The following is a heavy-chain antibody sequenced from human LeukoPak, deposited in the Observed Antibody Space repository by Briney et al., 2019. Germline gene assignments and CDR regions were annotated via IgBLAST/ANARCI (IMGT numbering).Heavy chain of an antibody. CDR3: ARDRRYSYGMDV. Sequence: SETLSLTCTVSGGSISSGDYYWSWIRQPPGKGLEWIWYIYYSGSTYYNPSLKSRVTISVDTSKNQFSLKLSSVTAADTAVYYCARDRRYSYGMDVWGQGTTVTVSS. CDR1: GGSISSGDYY. J-gene: IGHJ6*02. D-gene: IGHD3-9*01. V-gene: IGHV4-30-4*01. CDR2: IYYSGST.